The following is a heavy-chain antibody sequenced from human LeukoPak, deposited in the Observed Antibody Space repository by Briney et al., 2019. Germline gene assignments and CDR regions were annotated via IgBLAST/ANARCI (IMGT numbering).Heavy chain of an antibody. CDR2: IIPIFGTA. CDR1: GGTFSSYA. V-gene: IGHV1-69*13. CDR3: ARGGYCSYSSGYPYYYYYMDG. Sequence: SVKVSCKASGGTFSSYAISLVRQAPGQGLEWMGGIIPIFGTANYARKFQGRVTITADESTSTAYMELSSLRSEDTAVYYCARGGYCSYSSGYPYYYYYMDGWGKGTTVTVSS. D-gene: IGHD2-2*01. J-gene: IGHJ6*03.